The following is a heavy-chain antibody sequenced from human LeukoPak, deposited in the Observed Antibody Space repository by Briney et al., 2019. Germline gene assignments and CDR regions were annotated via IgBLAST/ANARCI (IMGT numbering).Heavy chain of an antibody. D-gene: IGHD2-15*01. CDR2: IGSTGAYI. Sequence: GGSLRLSCAASGFTFSSYSMNWVRQAPGKGLEWLSSIGSTGAYIFYADSVKGRFTISRDNAKNPLYLQMNSLRAEDTAIYYCARDRWELLRSVDYWGQGTLVTVSS. CDR3: ARDRWELLRSVDY. CDR1: GFTFSSYS. J-gene: IGHJ4*02. V-gene: IGHV3-21*01.